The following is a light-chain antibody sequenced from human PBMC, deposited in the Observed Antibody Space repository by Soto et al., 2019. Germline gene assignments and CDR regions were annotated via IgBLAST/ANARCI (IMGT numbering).Light chain of an antibody. J-gene: IGKJ1*01. V-gene: IGKV1-5*03. CDR3: QQYYTYPWT. Sequence: DIQMTQSPSTLSASVGDRVTITCRVSQSISGWLAWYQQKPGQAPKLLIYKASSLESGVPSRFSGSGSATEFTLTISGLQPDDFATYYCQQYYTYPWTFGQGTKVEIK. CDR1: QSISGW. CDR2: KAS.